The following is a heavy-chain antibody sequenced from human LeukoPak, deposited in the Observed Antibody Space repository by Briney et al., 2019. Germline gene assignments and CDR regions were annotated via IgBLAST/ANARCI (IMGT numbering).Heavy chain of an antibody. CDR3: ARGAVGYFQH. CDR1: GFTFSSYA. Sequence: GGSLRLSCAASGFTFSSYAISWVRQAPGQGLEWMGGTIPIFGTANYAQKFQGRVTITADESTSTAYMELSSLRSEDTAVYYCARGAVGYFQHWGQGTLVTVSS. D-gene: IGHD1-26*01. V-gene: IGHV1-69*01. CDR2: TIPIFGTA. J-gene: IGHJ1*01.